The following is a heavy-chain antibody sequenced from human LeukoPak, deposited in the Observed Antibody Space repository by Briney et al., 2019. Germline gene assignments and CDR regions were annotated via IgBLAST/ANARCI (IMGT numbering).Heavy chain of an antibody. CDR2: INYSGSGT. V-gene: IGHV3-23*01. D-gene: IGHD3-10*01. Sequence: PGGSLRLSCAASGITFSTYAMTWVRQAPGKGLEWVSSINYSGSGTFYADSVKGRFTISRDNAKNSLYLQMNSLRAEDTAVYYCARVVLWFGEFFVWGQGTLVTVSS. J-gene: IGHJ4*02. CDR1: GITFSTYA. CDR3: ARVVLWFGEFFV.